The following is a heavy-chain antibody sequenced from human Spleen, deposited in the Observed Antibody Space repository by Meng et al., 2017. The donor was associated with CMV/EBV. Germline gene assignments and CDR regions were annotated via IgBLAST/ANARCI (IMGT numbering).Heavy chain of an antibody. CDR2: INPDSGGT. Sequence: ASVKVSCKASGYTFTSYYMHWVRQAPGQGLEWMGWINPDSGGTKYAQKFQDRVTMTRDTSISTAYMEMSRLRSDDTAVYYCARGGSVTTAFDYWGQGTLVTVSS. J-gene: IGHJ4*02. CDR3: ARGGSVTTAFDY. D-gene: IGHD4-17*01. V-gene: IGHV1-2*02. CDR1: GYTFTSYY.